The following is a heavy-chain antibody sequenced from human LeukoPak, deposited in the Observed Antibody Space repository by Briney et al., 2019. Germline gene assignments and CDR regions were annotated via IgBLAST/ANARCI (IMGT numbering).Heavy chain of an antibody. V-gene: IGHV4-4*02. D-gene: IGHD6-13*01. CDR1: GGSTSSSNW. CDR3: AGPATLTFSSYYAFDI. CDR2: IYHSGST. J-gene: IGHJ3*02. Sequence: SETLSLTCAVSGGSTSSSNWWSWVRQPPGKGLEWIGEIYHSGSTNYNPSLKSRVTISVDKSKNQFSLKLSSVTAADTAVYYCAGPATLTFSSYYAFDIWGQGTMVTVSS.